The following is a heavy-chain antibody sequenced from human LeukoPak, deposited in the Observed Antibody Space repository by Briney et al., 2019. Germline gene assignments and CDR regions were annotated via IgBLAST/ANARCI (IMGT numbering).Heavy chain of an antibody. CDR2: IYYSGST. J-gene: IGHJ4*02. V-gene: IGHV4-4*07. CDR1: GGSISSYY. D-gene: IGHD6-6*01. CDR3: ASMYSSSWCYY. Sequence: SETLSLTCTVSGGSISSYYWSWIRQPAGKGLEWIGSIYYSGSTYYNPSLKSRVTISVDTSKNQFSLKLSSVTAADTAVYYCASMYSSSWCYYWGQGTLVTVSS.